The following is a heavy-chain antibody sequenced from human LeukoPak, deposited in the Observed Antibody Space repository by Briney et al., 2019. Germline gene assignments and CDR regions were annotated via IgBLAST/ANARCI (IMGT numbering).Heavy chain of an antibody. Sequence: PGGSLRLSCAASGFTFSSYAMSWVRQAPGKGLEWVSAISGSGGSTYYADSVKGRFTISKDNSKNTLYLQMNSLRAEDTAVYYCAKDLNPPSYGDYVYYFDYWGQGTLVTVSS. CDR2: ISGSGGST. D-gene: IGHD4-17*01. CDR3: AKDLNPPSYGDYVYYFDY. J-gene: IGHJ4*02. V-gene: IGHV3-23*01. CDR1: GFTFSSYA.